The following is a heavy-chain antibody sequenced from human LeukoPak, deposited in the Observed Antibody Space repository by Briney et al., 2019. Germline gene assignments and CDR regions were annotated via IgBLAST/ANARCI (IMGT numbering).Heavy chain of an antibody. Sequence: GGSLRLSCAASEFTFSSYTINWVRQAPGKGLEWVSSISSTSTYISYADSVKGRFTISRDNAKNSLYLQMNSLRAEDTAVYYCARGGGNFDYWGQGTLVAVSS. CDR2: ISSTSTYI. J-gene: IGHJ4*02. V-gene: IGHV3-21*01. D-gene: IGHD2-15*01. CDR1: EFTFSSYT. CDR3: ARGGGNFDY.